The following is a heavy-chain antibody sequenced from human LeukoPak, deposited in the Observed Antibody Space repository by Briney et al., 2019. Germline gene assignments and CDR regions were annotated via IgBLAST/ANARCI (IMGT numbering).Heavy chain of an antibody. CDR3: ARVGSDCDLTRCAPDY. D-gene: IGHD3/OR15-3a*01. V-gene: IGHV4-30-2*01. CDR2: IYHSGTT. J-gene: IGHJ4*02. Sequence: SETLSLTCTVSGGSISSGAYYWSWIRQPPGKGLEWIGYIYHSGTTYYNPSLKSRVTMSVDGSKNQVSLKLNSMTAADTAVYYCARVGSDCDLTRCAPDYWGQGTLVTVSS. CDR1: GGSISSGAYY.